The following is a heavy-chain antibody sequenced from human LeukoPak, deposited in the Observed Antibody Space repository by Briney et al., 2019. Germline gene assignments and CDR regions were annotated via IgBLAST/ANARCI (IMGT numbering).Heavy chain of an antibody. CDR3: ARDLSIRGYSYGYIDY. Sequence: GGSLRLSCAASGFTFSSYAMSWVRQAPGKGLEWVAVIWYDGSNKYYADSVKGRFTISRDNSKNTLYLQMNSLRAEDTAVYYCARDLSIRGYSYGYIDYWGQGTLVTVSS. V-gene: IGHV3-33*08. D-gene: IGHD5-18*01. J-gene: IGHJ4*02. CDR1: GFTFSSYA. CDR2: IWYDGSNK.